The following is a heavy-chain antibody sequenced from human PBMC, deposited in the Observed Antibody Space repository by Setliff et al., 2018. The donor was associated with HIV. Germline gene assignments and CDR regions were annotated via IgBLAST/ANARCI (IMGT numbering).Heavy chain of an antibody. J-gene: IGHJ4*02. Sequence: SETLSLTCSVSGGSISSNSYYWGWIRQPPGKGLEWIGSISHTGNTYYNPSLKRRVTISVDTSKNQFSLKLSSVTAADTAVYYCARGHLGVFAMWGYFDSWGQGTLVPSPQ. CDR3: ARGHLGVFAMWGYFDS. D-gene: IGHD3-16*02. V-gene: IGHV4-39*07. CDR2: ISHTGNT. CDR1: GGSISSNSYY.